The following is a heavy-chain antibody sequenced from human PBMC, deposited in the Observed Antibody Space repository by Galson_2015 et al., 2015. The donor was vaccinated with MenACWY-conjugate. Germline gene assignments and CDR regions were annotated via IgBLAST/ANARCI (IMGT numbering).Heavy chain of an antibody. CDR1: GFTFSSYA. CDR2: ISYDGSNK. V-gene: IGHV3-30*04. CDR3: ARADPYYYDSSSYSEAFDI. J-gene: IGHJ3*02. D-gene: IGHD3-22*01. Sequence: SLRLSCAASGFTFSSYAMHWVRQAPGKGLEWVAVISYDGSNKYYADSVKGRFTISRDNSKNTLYLQMNSLRAEDTAVYYCARADPYYYDSSSYSEAFDIWGQGTMVTVSS.